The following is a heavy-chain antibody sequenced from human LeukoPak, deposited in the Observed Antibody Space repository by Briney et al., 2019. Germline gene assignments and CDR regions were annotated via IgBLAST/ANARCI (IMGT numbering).Heavy chain of an antibody. V-gene: IGHV3-23*01. D-gene: IGHD3-22*01. CDR3: AKCRSYDSTGSWFDP. J-gene: IGHJ5*02. CDR2: ISGSGGST. CDR1: GFTFSSYA. Sequence: PGGTLRLSCAASGFTFSSYAMSWVRQAPGKGLEWVSAISGSGGSTYYADSVKGRFTISRDNSKNTLYLQMNSLRAEDTAVYYCAKCRSYDSTGSWFDPWGQGTLVTVSS.